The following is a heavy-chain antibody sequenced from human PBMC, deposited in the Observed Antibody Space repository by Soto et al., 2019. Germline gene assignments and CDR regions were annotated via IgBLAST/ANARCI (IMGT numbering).Heavy chain of an antibody. CDR2: IYYSGST. D-gene: IGHD3-16*02. V-gene: IGHV4-39*01. CDR3: ARYYDYIWGSYRTDAFDI. CDR1: GGSISSSSYY. J-gene: IGHJ3*02. Sequence: SETLSLTCTVSGGSISSSSYYWGWIRQPPGKGLEWIGSIYYSGSTYYNPSLKSRVTISVDTSKNQFSLKLSSVTAADTAVYYCARYYDYIWGSYRTDAFDIWGQGTMVTVSS.